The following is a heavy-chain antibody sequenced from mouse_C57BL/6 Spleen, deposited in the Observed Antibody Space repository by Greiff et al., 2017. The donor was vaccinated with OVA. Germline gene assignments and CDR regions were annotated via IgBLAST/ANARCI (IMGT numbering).Heavy chain of an antibody. Sequence: VKVVESGAELVRPGASVTLSCKASGYTFTDYEMHWVKQTPVHGLEWIGAIDPETGGTAYNQKFKGKAILTADKSSSTAYMELRSLTSEDSAVYYCTRALYYGNYVRNWYFDVWGTGTTVTVSS. D-gene: IGHD2-1*01. J-gene: IGHJ1*03. V-gene: IGHV1-15*01. CDR1: GYTFTDYE. CDR2: IDPETGGT. CDR3: TRALYYGNYVRNWYFDV.